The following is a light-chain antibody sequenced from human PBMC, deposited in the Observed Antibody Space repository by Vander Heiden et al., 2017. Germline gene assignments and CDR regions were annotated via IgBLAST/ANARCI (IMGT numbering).Light chain of an antibody. CDR3: QQSDNTPFT. Sequence: DIHMTHFPFSLSAAVGDRVTITCRASQSDSTYLDWYQQKPGKAPKVLIYAASSLESGVPSRFSGSGSGTEFTLTISSLQAEDFAAYYCQQSDNTPFTFGGGTKVEIK. CDR1: QSDSTY. J-gene: IGKJ4*01. V-gene: IGKV1-39*01. CDR2: AAS.